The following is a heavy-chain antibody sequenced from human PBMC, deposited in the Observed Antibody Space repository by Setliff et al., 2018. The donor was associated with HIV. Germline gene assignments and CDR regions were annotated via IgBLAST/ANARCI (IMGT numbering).Heavy chain of an antibody. CDR2: INHGGST. D-gene: IGHD3-10*01. CDR1: GGSISSHY. V-gene: IGHV4-34*01. CDR3: ARGAITMVRSPYYMDV. J-gene: IGHJ6*03. Sequence: PSETLSLTCTVSGGSISSHYWSWIRQPPGKGLEWIGEINHGGSTDSNPSLKSRVTISVDTSKNQFSLNLTSVTAADTAVYYCARGAITMVRSPYYMDVWGKGTTVTVSS.